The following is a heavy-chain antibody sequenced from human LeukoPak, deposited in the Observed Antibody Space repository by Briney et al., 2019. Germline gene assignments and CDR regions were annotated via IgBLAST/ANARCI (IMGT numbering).Heavy chain of an antibody. CDR1: GFTVSTNY. CDR2: NYNGGTT. V-gene: IGHV3-53*01. D-gene: IGHD3-10*01. J-gene: IGHJ4*02. CDR3: AREGASSLVRGVIGY. Sequence: GGSLRLSCAASGFTVSTNYMSWVRQAPGRGLEWVSVNYNGGTTHYADSVKGRFTISRDHSQNTLYLQMNSLRVEDTAVYYCAREGASSLVRGVIGYWGPGTLVTVSS.